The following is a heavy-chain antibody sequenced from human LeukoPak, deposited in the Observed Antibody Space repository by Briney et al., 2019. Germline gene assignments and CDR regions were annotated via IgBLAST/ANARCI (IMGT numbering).Heavy chain of an antibody. CDR3: ARRPTYYDILS. V-gene: IGHV4-4*07. Sequence: SETLSLTCTVSGGSISSYYWSWIRQPAGKGLEWIGRIYTSGSTNYNPSLKSRVTISVDKSKNQFSLKLSSVTAADTAVYYCARRPTYYDILSWGQGTLVTVSS. J-gene: IGHJ4*02. D-gene: IGHD3-9*01. CDR2: IYTSGST. CDR1: GGSISSYY.